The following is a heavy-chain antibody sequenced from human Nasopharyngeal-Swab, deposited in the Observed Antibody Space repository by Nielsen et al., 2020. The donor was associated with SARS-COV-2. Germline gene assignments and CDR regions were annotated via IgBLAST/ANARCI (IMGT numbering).Heavy chain of an antibody. CDR3: ARVEDNFGDYIDY. CDR2: ISSDRSIYT. J-gene: IGHJ4*02. D-gene: IGHD4-17*01. V-gene: IGHV3-11*06. Sequence: GGSLRLSSAASGFSSSDYYMSWIRQAPGKGLEWVAYISSDRSIYTFYADSVKGRFTISRDTAKNSLSLQMDSLRVEDTAVYFCARVEDNFGDYIDYWGQGTLVAVSS. CDR1: GFSSSDYY.